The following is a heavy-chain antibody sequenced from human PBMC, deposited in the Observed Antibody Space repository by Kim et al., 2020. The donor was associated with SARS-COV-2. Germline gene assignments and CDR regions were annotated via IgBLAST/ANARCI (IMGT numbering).Heavy chain of an antibody. CDR2: IYPGDSDT. Sequence: GESLQISCKGSGYSFTSYWIGWVRQMPGKGLEWMGIIYPGDSDTRYSPSFQGQVTISADKSISTAYLQWSSLKASDTAMYYCARQFSLLERRRYFDYWGQGTLVTVSS. D-gene: IGHD1-1*01. J-gene: IGHJ4*02. CDR1: GYSFTSYW. CDR3: ARQFSLLERRRYFDY. V-gene: IGHV5-51*01.